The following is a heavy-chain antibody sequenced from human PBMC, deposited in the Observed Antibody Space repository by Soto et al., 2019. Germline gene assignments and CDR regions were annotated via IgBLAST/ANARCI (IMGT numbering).Heavy chain of an antibody. J-gene: IGHJ4*02. CDR2: ISGSGGST. Sequence: GGSLRLSCAASGFTFSSYAMSWVRQAPGKGLEWVSAISGSGGSTYYADSVKGRFTISRDNSKNTLYLQMNSLRAEDTAVYYCAVQRGIYSNYVGYYFDYWGQGTLVTVSS. CDR1: GFTFSSYA. CDR3: AVQRGIYSNYVGYYFDY. V-gene: IGHV3-23*01. D-gene: IGHD4-4*01.